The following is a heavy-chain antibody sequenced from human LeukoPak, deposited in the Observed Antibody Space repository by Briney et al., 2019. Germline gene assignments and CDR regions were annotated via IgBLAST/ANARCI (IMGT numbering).Heavy chain of an antibody. CDR3: ARTPRNGHIES. D-gene: IGHD5-24*01. CDR2: INPTGGSA. CDR1: GYTFTSYY. J-gene: IGHJ5*01. Sequence: ASVKVSCKASGYTFTSYYMHWVRQAPGEGLEWMGIINPTGGSASYAQKFQGRVTMTRDTSTSTVYMELSSLRSEDTAVYYCARTPRNGHIESWGQGALVTVSS. V-gene: IGHV1-46*01.